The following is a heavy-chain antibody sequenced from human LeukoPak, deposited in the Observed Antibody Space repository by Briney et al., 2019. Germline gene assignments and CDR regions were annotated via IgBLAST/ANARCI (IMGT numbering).Heavy chain of an antibody. V-gene: IGHV4-34*01. Sequence: SETLSLTCAVYGGSFSGYYWSWIRQPPGRGLEWIGEINHSGSTNYNPSLKSRVTISVDTSKNQFSLKLSSVTAADTAVYYCARGRARMTRAYFDYWGQGTLVTVSS. CDR1: GGSFSGYY. CDR3: ARGRARMTRAYFDY. J-gene: IGHJ4*02. CDR2: INHSGST. D-gene: IGHD5-12*01.